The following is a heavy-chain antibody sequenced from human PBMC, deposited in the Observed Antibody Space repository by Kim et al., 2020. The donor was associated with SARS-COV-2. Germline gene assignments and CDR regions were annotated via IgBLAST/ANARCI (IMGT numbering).Heavy chain of an antibody. V-gene: IGHV1-2*02. CDR3: ASLGLKGRRHGMDV. CDR2: INPNSGGT. J-gene: IGHJ6*02. CDR1: GYTFTGYY. D-gene: IGHD7-27*01. Sequence: ASVKVSCKASGYTFTGYYMNWVRQAPGQGLEWMGWINPNSGGTNYAQKFQGRVTMTRDTSISTAYMELSRLRSDDTAVYYCASLGLKGRRHGMDVWGQGTTVNVSS.